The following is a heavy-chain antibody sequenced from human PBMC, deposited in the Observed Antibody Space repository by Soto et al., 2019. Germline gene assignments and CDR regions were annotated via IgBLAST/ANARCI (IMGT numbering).Heavy chain of an antibody. J-gene: IGHJ4*02. CDR1: GGSISSGDYY. CDR3: ARESRYSYGLFDY. CDR2: IYYSGST. Sequence: KTSETLSLTCTVSGGSISSGDYYWSWIRQPPGKGLEWIGYIYYSGSTYYNPSLKSRVTISVDTSKNQFSLKLSSVTAADTAVYYCARESRYSYGLFDYWGQGTLVTVSS. V-gene: IGHV4-30-4*01. D-gene: IGHD5-18*01.